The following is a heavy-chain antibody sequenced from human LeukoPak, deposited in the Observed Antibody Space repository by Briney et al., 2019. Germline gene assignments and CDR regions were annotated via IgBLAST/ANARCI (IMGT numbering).Heavy chain of an antibody. V-gene: IGHV3-30*02. J-gene: IGHJ6*03. Sequence: PGGSLRLSCAASGFTFSSYGMHWVRQAPGKGLEWVAFIRYDGSNKYYADSVKGRFTISRDNSKNTLYLQMNSLRAEDTAVYYCAKGVTIFGHYYMDVWGKGTTVTVSS. D-gene: IGHD3-3*01. CDR1: GFTFSSYG. CDR2: IRYDGSNK. CDR3: AKGVTIFGHYYMDV.